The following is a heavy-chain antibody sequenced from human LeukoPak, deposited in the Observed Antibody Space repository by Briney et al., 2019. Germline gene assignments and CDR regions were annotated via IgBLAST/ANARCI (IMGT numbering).Heavy chain of an antibody. CDR3: AKATWGYYYDSSGYIDY. CDR1: GFTFSSYA. Sequence: GGSLRLSCAASGFTFSSYAMSWVRQAPGKGLEWVSAISGSGGSTYYADSVKGRFTISRGNSKNTLYLQMNSLRAEDTAVYYCAKATWGYYYDSSGYIDYWGQGTLVTVSS. J-gene: IGHJ4*02. D-gene: IGHD3-22*01. V-gene: IGHV3-23*01. CDR2: ISGSGGST.